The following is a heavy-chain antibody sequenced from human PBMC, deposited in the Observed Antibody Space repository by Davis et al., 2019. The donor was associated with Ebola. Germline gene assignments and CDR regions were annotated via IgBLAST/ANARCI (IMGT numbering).Heavy chain of an antibody. CDR1: GYTFTGYY. V-gene: IGHV1-69*06. D-gene: IGHD6-19*01. Sequence: AASVKVSCKASGYTFTGYYMHWVRQAPGQGLEWMGGIIPIFGTANYAQKFQGRVTITADKSTSTAYMELSSLRSEDTAVYYCARSYYSSGGGMDVWGQGTTVTVSS. J-gene: IGHJ6*02. CDR2: IIPIFGTA. CDR3: ARSYYSSGGGMDV.